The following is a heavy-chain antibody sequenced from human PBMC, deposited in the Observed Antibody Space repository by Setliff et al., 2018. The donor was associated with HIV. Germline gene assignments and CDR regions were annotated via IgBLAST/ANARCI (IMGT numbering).Heavy chain of an antibody. CDR1: GVSVGSGDYY. V-gene: IGHV4-31*03. CDR3: ATRPRIAARPFDY. D-gene: IGHD6-6*01. Sequence: NPSETLSLTCSVSGVSVGSGDYYWHWIRQHPEKALEWIGYIFHIGDTYYNPSLKSRISMSVDTSKNPFSLELTSFTAADTAVYYCATRPRIAARPFDYWGQGMLVTVSS. J-gene: IGHJ4*02. CDR2: IFHIGDT.